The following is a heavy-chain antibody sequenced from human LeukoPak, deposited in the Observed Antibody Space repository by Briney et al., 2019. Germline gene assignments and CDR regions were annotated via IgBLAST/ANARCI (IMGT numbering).Heavy chain of an antibody. J-gene: IGHJ5*02. V-gene: IGHV4-59*12. D-gene: IGHD6-13*01. CDR2: IYYSGST. CDR1: GGSISNYY. CDR3: ARRRVAAAGPGWFDP. Sequence: SETLSLTCSVSGGSISNYYWTWIRQPPGKGLEWIGHIYYSGSTNYNPSLKSRVTISVDTSKNQFSLKLSSVTAADTAVYYCARRRVAAAGPGWFDPWGQGTLVTVSS.